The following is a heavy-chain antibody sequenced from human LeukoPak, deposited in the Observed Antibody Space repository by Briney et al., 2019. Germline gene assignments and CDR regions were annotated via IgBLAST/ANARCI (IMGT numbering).Heavy chain of an antibody. Sequence: GGSLRLSCAASGFTFSSYGMHWVRQAPGKGLEWVAVIWYDGSNKYYADSVKGRFTISRDNSKNTLHLQMSSLRAEDTAVYFCAKDSGITGIQWPFGYWGQGTLVTVSS. CDR2: IWYDGSNK. D-gene: IGHD1-20*01. V-gene: IGHV3-33*06. CDR3: AKDSGITGIQWPFGY. J-gene: IGHJ4*02. CDR1: GFTFSSYG.